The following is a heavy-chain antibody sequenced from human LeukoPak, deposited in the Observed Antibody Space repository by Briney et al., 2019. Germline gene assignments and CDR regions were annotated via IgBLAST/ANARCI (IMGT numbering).Heavy chain of an antibody. Sequence: PSETLSLTCAVSGGSISSGGWSWRRIRQPPGKGLEWIGYIYHSGSTYYNPSLKSRVTISVDRSKNQFSLKLSSVTAADTAVYYCARSAGDYGGWYFDLWGRGTLVTVSS. CDR2: IYHSGST. D-gene: IGHD4-23*01. CDR3: ARSAGDYGGWYFDL. CDR1: GGSISSGGWS. V-gene: IGHV4-30-2*01. J-gene: IGHJ2*01.